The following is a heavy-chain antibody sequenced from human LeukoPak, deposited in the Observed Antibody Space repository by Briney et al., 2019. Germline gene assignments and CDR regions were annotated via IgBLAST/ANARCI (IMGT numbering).Heavy chain of an antibody. CDR1: GFSLTTSGVV. CDR3: VHRTTVTSFDY. CDR2: IYGDDNK. D-gene: IGHD4-17*01. Sequence: SGPTLVNPTQTLTLTCTFSGFSLTTSGVVVGWVRQPPGKALEWVAFIYGDDNKRYSPSLKSRPTITKDTSKNQVVLTMTNVDPVDTATYYCVHRTTVTSFDYWGQGTLITVSS. V-gene: IGHV2-5*02. J-gene: IGHJ4*02.